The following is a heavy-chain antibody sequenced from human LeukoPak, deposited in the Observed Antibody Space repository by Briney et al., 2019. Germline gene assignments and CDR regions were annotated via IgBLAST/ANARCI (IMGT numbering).Heavy chain of an antibody. Sequence: SQTLSLTCTVSGGSISSGDYYWSWIRQPPGKGLEWIGYIYYSGSTYYNPSLKSRVTISVDTSKKQFSLKLSSVTAADTAVYYCARAGDIVVVPALNWFDPWGQGTLVTVSS. CDR1: GGSISSGDYY. CDR2: IYYSGST. CDR3: ARAGDIVVVPALNWFDP. D-gene: IGHD2-2*01. V-gene: IGHV4-30-4*08. J-gene: IGHJ5*02.